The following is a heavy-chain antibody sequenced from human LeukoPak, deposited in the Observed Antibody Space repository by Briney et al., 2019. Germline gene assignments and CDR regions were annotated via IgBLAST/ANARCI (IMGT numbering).Heavy chain of an antibody. V-gene: IGHV4-59*06. CDR1: GGSISTYY. Sequence: SETLSLTCTVSGGSISTYYWSWIRQHPGKGLEWIGYIYYSGSTYYNPSLKSRVTISVDTSKNQFSLKLSSVTAADTAVYYCARYCSGGSCYRNWFDPWGQGTLVTVSS. J-gene: IGHJ5*02. CDR3: ARYCSGGSCYRNWFDP. D-gene: IGHD2-15*01. CDR2: IYYSGST.